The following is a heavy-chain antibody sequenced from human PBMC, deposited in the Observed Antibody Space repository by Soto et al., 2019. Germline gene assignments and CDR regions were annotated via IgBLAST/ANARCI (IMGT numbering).Heavy chain of an antibody. CDR1: GFTFTSSA. V-gene: IGHV1-58*01. CDR2: IVVGSGNT. J-gene: IGHJ4*02. Sequence: SVKVSFKASGFTFTSSAVQWVRQARGQRLEWIGWIVVGSGNTNYAQKFQERVTITRDMSTSTAYMELSSLRSEDTAVYYCAAYYGSGSYYKFDYWGQGTLVTVSS. CDR3: AAYYGSGSYYKFDY. D-gene: IGHD3-10*01.